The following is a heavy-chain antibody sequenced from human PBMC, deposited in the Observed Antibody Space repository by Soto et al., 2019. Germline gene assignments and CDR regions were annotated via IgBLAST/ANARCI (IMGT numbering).Heavy chain of an antibody. Sequence: ASVKVSCKASGGTFSSYAISWVRQAPGQGLEWMGGIIPIFGTANYAQKFQGRVTITADESTSTAYMELSSLRSEDTAVYYCARTGYSSSWSFDYWGQGTLVTVSS. CDR3: ARTGYSSSWSFDY. V-gene: IGHV1-69*13. CDR2: IIPIFGTA. D-gene: IGHD6-13*01. J-gene: IGHJ4*02. CDR1: GGTFSSYA.